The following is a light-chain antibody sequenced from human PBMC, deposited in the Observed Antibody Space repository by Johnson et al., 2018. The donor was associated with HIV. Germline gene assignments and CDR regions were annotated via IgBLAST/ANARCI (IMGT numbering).Light chain of an antibody. CDR1: SSNIGNNY. J-gene: IGLJ1*01. CDR3: GTWDSSLSAGYG. Sequence: QSVLTQPPSVSAAAGQKVTISCSGSSSNIGNNYVSWYQQFPGIVPKLLIYDNNKRPSGIPDRVSGSKSGTSATLGITGLQTVDEADYYCGTWDSSLSAGYGFGTGTKVTVL. V-gene: IGLV1-51*01. CDR2: DNN.